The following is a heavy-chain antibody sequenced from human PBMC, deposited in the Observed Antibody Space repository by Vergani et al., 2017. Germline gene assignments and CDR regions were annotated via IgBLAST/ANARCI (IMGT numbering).Heavy chain of an antibody. CDR3: AKVDIVVSYAMDV. V-gene: IGHV3-23*04. CDR1: GFTFSSFA. Sequence: VQLVESGGGVVQPGGSLRLSCAASGFTFSSFAMTWVRQAPGKGLEWVSFITGSGVSTYYADSVKGQFTISRDNFKNTLYLQMNSLRAEDTAVYYCAKVDIVVSYAMDVWGQGTTVTVSS. J-gene: IGHJ6*02. CDR2: ITGSGVST. D-gene: IGHD2-2*03.